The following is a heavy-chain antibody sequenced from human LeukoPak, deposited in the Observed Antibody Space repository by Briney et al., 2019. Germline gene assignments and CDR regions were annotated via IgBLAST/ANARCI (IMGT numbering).Heavy chain of an antibody. CDR3: ARDVGDIVTIPAAISVP. J-gene: IGHJ5*02. V-gene: IGHV1-18*01. CDR1: GYTFSSYG. D-gene: IGHD2-2*01. Sequence: ASVKVSCKASGYTFSSYGISWVRQAPGQGLEWMGWISAYNGNTNYAQMVQGRVTMTTDTSTSTAYMEVRSLRSDDTAMYYCARDVGDIVTIPAAISVPWGQGTLVTASS. CDR2: ISAYNGNT.